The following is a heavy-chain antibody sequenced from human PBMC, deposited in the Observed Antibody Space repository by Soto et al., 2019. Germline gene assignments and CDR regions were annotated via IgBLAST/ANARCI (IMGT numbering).Heavy chain of an antibody. Sequence: GASVKVSCKASGYTFTGYYMHWVRQAPGQGLEWMGWINPNSGGTNYAQKFQGWVTMTRDTSISTAYMELSRLRSDDTAVYYCAKDPSSSWYPSFDYWGQGTPVTVSS. CDR2: INPNSGGT. CDR1: GYTFTGYY. J-gene: IGHJ4*02. D-gene: IGHD6-13*01. V-gene: IGHV1-2*04. CDR3: AKDPSSSWYPSFDY.